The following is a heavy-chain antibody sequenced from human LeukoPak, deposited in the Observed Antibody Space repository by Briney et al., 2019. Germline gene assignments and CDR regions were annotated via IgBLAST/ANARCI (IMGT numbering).Heavy chain of an antibody. CDR2: ISSSGTYV. J-gene: IGHJ4*02. V-gene: IGHV3-21*01. CDR1: GFTFSSYS. CDR3: AKAADWLAADYIDY. Sequence: KPGGSLRLSCAASGFTFSSYSMNWGRQAPGKGLEWVSSISSSGTYVYYADSVKGRFTISRDNAKNSLSLQMNSLRADDAAVYYCAKAADWLAADYIDYWGQGTLVTVSS. D-gene: IGHD3-9*01.